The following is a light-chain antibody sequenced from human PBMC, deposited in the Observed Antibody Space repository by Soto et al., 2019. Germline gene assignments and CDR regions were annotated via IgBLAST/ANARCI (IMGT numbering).Light chain of an antibody. J-gene: IGKJ1*01. CDR2: KVS. CDR1: QSLVFSDGNTY. Sequence: DVVMTQSPLSLPVTLGQPASISCRSSQSLVFSDGNTYLNWFQQRPGQSPRRLIHKVSNRDSGVQDRFSGSESGTDFTLKISRVEAEEVGVYYCMQGAHWLWPFGQGTKVEI. CDR3: MQGAHWLWP. V-gene: IGKV2-30*01.